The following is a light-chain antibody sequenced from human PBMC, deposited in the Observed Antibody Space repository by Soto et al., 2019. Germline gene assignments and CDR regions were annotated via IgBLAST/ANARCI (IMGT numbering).Light chain of an antibody. CDR1: QSLSGDY. J-gene: IGKJ1*01. CDR3: QQYDTFPRT. CDR2: DAS. V-gene: IGKV3-20*01. Sequence: EIVLTQSPGTLSLSPGDRATLSCRASQSLSGDYLAWYQQKPGQAPRLLIYDASRRATDIPARFSGSGSGTDFALTISRLDPADFAVYFCQQYDTFPRTFGQGTKVEIQ.